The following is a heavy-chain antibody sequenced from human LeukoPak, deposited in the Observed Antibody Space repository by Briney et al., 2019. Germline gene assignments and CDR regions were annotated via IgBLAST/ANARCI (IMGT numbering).Heavy chain of an antibody. D-gene: IGHD4-23*01. CDR2: ISSSSTYI. CDR3: ADDYEGNLAFDI. Sequence: MPGGSLRLSCAASGFSFSNYSMNWVRQAPGKGLEWVSSISSSSTYIYYADSLEGRFTISRDNVRNSLYLQMNSLRAEDTAVCYWADDYEGNLAFDIGGQGTMVTVSS. V-gene: IGHV3-21*01. CDR1: GFSFSNYS. J-gene: IGHJ3*02.